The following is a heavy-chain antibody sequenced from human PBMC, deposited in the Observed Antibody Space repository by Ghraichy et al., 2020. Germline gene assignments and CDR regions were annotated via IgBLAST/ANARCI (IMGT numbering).Heavy chain of an antibody. D-gene: IGHD1-26*01. CDR1: GFTFSSYS. CDR3: ARDYSKTRGSSDY. J-gene: IGHJ4*02. CDR2: ISSSSSTI. V-gene: IGHV3-48*01. Sequence: GGSLRLSCAASGFTFSSYSMNWVRQAPGKGLEWVSYISSSSSTIYYADSVKGRFTISRDNAKNSLYLQMNSLRAEDTAVYYCARDYSKTRGSSDYWGQGTLVTVSS.